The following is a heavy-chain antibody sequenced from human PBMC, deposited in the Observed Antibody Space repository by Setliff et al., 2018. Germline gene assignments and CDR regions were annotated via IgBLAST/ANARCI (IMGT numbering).Heavy chain of an antibody. CDR3: GRSEAYNWFDP. V-gene: IGHV4-38-2*01. CDR1: GYSISSGYY. Sequence: NPSETLSLTCAVSGYSISSGYYWGWIRQPPGKGLEWIGSIYHSGSTYYNPSLKSRVTISVDTSKNQFSLKLSSVTAADTAVYYCGRSEAYNWFDPWGQGTLVTVSS. CDR2: IYHSGST. J-gene: IGHJ5*02.